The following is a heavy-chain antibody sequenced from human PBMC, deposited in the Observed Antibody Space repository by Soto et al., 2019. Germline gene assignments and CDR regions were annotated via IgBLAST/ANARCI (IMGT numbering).Heavy chain of an antibody. CDR3: AASIFYYGMDV. J-gene: IGHJ6*02. Sequence: GDSRKLSCTGSGYTFTNYWIGWVRQMPGKGLECMGIIYPGDSDTKYNPSFQGQVTISADKYITTTYLQWSSLKASDTAIYYCAASIFYYGMDVWGQGTTV. CDR2: IYPGDSDT. CDR1: GYTFTNYW. V-gene: IGHV5-51*01.